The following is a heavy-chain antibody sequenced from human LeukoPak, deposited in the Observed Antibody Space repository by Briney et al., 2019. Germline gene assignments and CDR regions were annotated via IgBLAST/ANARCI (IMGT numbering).Heavy chain of an antibody. J-gene: IGHJ4*02. D-gene: IGHD3-22*01. CDR3: AKDRPNYYGSNGHYYKLNGDC. CDR1: GFTFSSYA. CDR2: ITSSGAAT. V-gene: IGHV3-23*01. Sequence: QPGGSLILSCAASGFTFSSYAMSWVRQAPGKGLEWVSSITSSGAATYYADSVKGRFTISRDNSDNTLYLQMNSLRAEDTAVYYCAKDRPNYYGSNGHYYKLNGDCWGQGTLVTVSS.